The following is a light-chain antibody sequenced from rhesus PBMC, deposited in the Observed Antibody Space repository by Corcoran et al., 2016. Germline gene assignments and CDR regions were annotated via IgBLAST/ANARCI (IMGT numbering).Light chain of an antibody. CDR3: QHGYDTPRT. CDR2: KAS. J-gene: IGKJ1*01. Sequence: DIQMTQSPSSLSASVGDRVTITCQATQGISNNLVWYQQKPGKAPKLLIYKASTLESGVPSRFSVSGSGTDFTLTLVGLQPGDFATYYSQHGYDTPRTFGQGTKVEIK. V-gene: IGKV1-25*01. CDR1: QGISNN.